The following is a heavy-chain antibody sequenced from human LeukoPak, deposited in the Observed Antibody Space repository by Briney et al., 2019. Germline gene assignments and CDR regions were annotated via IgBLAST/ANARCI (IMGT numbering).Heavy chain of an antibody. D-gene: IGHD3-3*01. CDR1: GFSFRDAW. J-gene: IGHJ1*01. V-gene: IGHV3-15*01. CDR3: AKHIYGVVSIQQ. CDR2: IRSKTDGGTT. Sequence: GGSLRLSCAASGFSFRDAWMTWVRQAPGKGLEWVGRIRSKTDGGTTDYAVSVQGRFTISRDDSKNTLYLQMSSLKTEDTAVYYCAKHIYGVVSIQQWGQGTLVTVSS.